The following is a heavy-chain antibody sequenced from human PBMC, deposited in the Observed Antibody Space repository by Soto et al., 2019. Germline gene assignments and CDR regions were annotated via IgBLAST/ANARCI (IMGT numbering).Heavy chain of an antibody. CDR2: ISGDGTTT. D-gene: IGHD2-21*01. CDR3: ATVIIFHMTFVT. CDR1: GMRFSGYS. J-gene: IGHJ5*02. Sequence: XGSLRLSSAASGMRFSGYSMSWVRQAPGKGLEWVASISGDGTTTYYEDSVEGRFTLSRDNAKSTLALKMSNLGAGDTAIYLCATVIIFHMTFVTWGLGTPVTVSS. V-gene: IGHV3-23*01.